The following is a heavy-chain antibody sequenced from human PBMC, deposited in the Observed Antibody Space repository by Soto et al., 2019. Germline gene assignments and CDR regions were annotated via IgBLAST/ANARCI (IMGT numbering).Heavy chain of an antibody. D-gene: IGHD3-10*01. Sequence: SETLSLTCTVSGGSISSYYWSWIRQPPGKGLEWIGYIYYSGSTNYNPSLKSRVAISVDTSKNQFSLRLSSVTAADTAVYYCASERITMVRGVLDAWGKGTTVTVAS. J-gene: IGHJ6*04. V-gene: IGHV4-59*08. CDR3: ASERITMVRGVLDA. CDR1: GGSISSYY. CDR2: IYYSGST.